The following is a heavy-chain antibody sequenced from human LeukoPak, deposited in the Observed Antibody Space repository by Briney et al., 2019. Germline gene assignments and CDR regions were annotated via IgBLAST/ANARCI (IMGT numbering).Heavy chain of an antibody. CDR1: GFTFSSYS. V-gene: IGHV3-48*01. CDR3: ARFSGWYSAYFDY. CDR2: ISSSSSTI. D-gene: IGHD6-19*01. Sequence: GGSLRLSCAASGFTFSSYSMNWVRQAPGKGLEWVSYISSSSSTIYYADSVRGRFTISRDNAKNSLYLQMNSLRAEDTAVYYCARFSGWYSAYFDYWAREPWSPSPQ. J-gene: IGHJ4*02.